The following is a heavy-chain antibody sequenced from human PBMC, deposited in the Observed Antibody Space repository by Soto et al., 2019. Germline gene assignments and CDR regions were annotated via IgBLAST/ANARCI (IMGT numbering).Heavy chain of an antibody. V-gene: IGHV3-7*01. CDR1: GFTFSSYW. Sequence: EVQLVESGGGLVQPGGSLRLSCAASGFTFSSYWMSWVRQAPGKGLEWVANIKQDGSEKYYVDSVKGRFTISRDNSKNTLYLEMNSLRPEDTAVYYCAKEQTPHYYDNSAYPGPFDYWGQGTLVTVSS. CDR3: AKEQTPHYYDNSAYPGPFDY. CDR2: IKQDGSEK. J-gene: IGHJ4*02. D-gene: IGHD3-22*01.